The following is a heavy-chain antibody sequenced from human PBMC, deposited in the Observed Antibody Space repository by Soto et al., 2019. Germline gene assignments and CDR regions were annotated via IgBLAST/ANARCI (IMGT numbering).Heavy chain of an antibody. CDR1: GFTFSDHY. D-gene: IGHD3-22*01. CDR3: ARGLTEFDY. Sequence: EVQLVQSGGGLVQPGGSLRLSCAASGFTFSDHYMAWVRQAPVKGLEWVARSRNRTRSYSTDDAASVRGRFTISRDDSKSSVYLQMNSIKTEDTAVDYCARGLTEFDYWGPGILVTVSS. CDR2: SRNRTRSYST. J-gene: IGHJ4*02. V-gene: IGHV3-72*01.